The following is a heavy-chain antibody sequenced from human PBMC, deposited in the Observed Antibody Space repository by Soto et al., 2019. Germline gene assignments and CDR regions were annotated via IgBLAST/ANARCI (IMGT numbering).Heavy chain of an antibody. CDR1: GYTFTNYA. V-gene: IGHV1-3*01. J-gene: IGHJ5*02. Sequence: QVQLVQSGAEVKKPGASVKVSCKASGYTFTNYAMHWVRQAPGQRLEWMGWINAGNGNTKYSQKFQGRVTITRDTSASTAYMELSSVRSEDTAVYCCGRGSVLNWFDPWGQGTLVTVSS. CDR2: INAGNGNT. D-gene: IGHD3-10*01. CDR3: GRGSVLNWFDP.